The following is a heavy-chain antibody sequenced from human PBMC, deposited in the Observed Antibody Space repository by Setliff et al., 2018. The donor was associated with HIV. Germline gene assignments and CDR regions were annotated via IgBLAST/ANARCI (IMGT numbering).Heavy chain of an antibody. J-gene: IGHJ6*02. Sequence: GGSLRLSCAASGFIFSNYAMQWVRQAPGKGLEWVAAITSDGSNEYYADSVKGRFTISRDNSKNTLYVQMNSLRVEDTAVYYCARDQLAMVRRNGLDVWGQGTTVTVSS. CDR3: ARDQLAMVRRNGLDV. D-gene: IGHD3-10*01. CDR1: GFIFSNYA. CDR2: ITSDGSNE. V-gene: IGHV3-30*04.